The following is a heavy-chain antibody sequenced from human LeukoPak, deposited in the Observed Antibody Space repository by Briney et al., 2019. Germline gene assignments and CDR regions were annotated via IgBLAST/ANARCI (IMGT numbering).Heavy chain of an antibody. Sequence: GGSLRLSCAASGFTFSDYYMSWIRQAPGKGLEWVSYISSSGSTIYYADSVKGRFTISRDNAKNSLYLQMNSLRAEDTAVYYCARWSPVAGSYYYYYYGMDVWGQGTTVTVSS. D-gene: IGHD6-19*01. CDR1: GFTFSDYY. CDR3: ARWSPVAGSYYYYYYGMDV. V-gene: IGHV3-11*01. J-gene: IGHJ6*02. CDR2: ISSSGSTI.